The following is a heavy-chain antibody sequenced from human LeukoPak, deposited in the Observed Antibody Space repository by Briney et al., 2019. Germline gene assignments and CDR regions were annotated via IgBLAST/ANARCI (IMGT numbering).Heavy chain of an antibody. CDR2: IYTSGST. Sequence: SETLSLTCTVSGGSISSYYWSWIRQPARKGLEWIGRIYTSGSTNYNPSLKSRVTMSVDTSKHQFSLKLSSVTAADTAVYYCARLWGEPRPFDIWGQGTMVTVSS. CDR1: GGSISSYY. V-gene: IGHV4-4*07. D-gene: IGHD3-16*01. J-gene: IGHJ3*02. CDR3: ARLWGEPRPFDI.